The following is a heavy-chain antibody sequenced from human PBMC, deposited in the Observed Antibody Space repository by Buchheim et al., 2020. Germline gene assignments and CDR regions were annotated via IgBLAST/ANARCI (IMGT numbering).Heavy chain of an antibody. CDR1: GFTFSSYA. J-gene: IGHJ5*01. D-gene: IGHD3-22*01. CDR2: IGGSGGET. V-gene: IGHV3-23*01. CDR3: AKDREKPIIVVVADS. Sequence: EVRLLESGGGLVQPGGSLRLSCAASGFTFSSYAMSWVRQAPGKGLEWVSSIGGSGGETYYAGSVRGRFPLSRATSRNPLYLQMNSLRVEDTAVYYCAKDREKPIIVVVADSWGQGT.